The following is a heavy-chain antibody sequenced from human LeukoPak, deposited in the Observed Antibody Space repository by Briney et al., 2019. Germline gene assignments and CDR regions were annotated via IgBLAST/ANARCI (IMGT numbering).Heavy chain of an antibody. J-gene: IGHJ3*02. V-gene: IGHV1-2*02. CDR3: ARVDRLYERTYPAGYDI. D-gene: IGHD6-25*01. Sequence: ASVKVSCKASGYNFRDYYIHWVRHAPGQGLEWMGWINPHSGGTRYAPKFQGRVTMSRDTSINTAYMELRRLRSDDRAVFYCARVDRLYERTYPAGYDIWGQGTRVTVSS. CDR2: INPHSGGT. CDR1: GYNFRDYY.